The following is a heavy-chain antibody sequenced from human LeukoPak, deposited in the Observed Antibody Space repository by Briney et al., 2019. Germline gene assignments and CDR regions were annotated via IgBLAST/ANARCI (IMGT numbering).Heavy chain of an antibody. J-gene: IGHJ4*02. Sequence: SETLSLTCTVSGGSISSYYWSWIRQPPGKGLEWIGYIYYSGSTNYNPSLKSRVTISVDTSKNQFSLKLSSVTAADTAVYYCARGGYYYDSSGFDYWGQGTLVTVSP. D-gene: IGHD3-22*01. V-gene: IGHV4-59*01. CDR1: GGSISSYY. CDR3: ARGGYYYDSSGFDY. CDR2: IYYSGST.